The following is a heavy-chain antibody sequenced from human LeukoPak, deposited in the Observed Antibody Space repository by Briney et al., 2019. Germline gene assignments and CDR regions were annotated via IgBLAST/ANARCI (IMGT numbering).Heavy chain of an antibody. J-gene: IGHJ4*02. Sequence: GGSLRLSCAASGFTFSTXAMSWVRQAPGXXXXXXXXXSGSGGTTYYAASVXXRFTISRDNSKNTLYLQMDSLRAEDTAVYYCAKPELPGTAINYYFDCWGQGTLVAVSS. CDR2: XSGSGGTT. D-gene: IGHD6-13*01. CDR3: AKPELPGTAINYYFDC. V-gene: IGHV3-23*01. CDR1: GFTFSTXA.